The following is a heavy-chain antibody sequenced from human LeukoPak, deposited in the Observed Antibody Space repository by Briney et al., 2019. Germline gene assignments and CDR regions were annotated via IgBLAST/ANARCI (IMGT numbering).Heavy chain of an antibody. J-gene: IGHJ4*02. V-gene: IGHV3-74*01. Sequence: GGSLRLSCAASGFTFTSYWMHWVRQAPGKGLVWVSRVNSDGSSTTYADSVKGRFTISRDNAKNTLYLQMNSLRAEDTAVYYCAKGVRGVIAYYFDYWGQGTLVTVSS. D-gene: IGHD3-10*01. CDR3: AKGVRGVIAYYFDY. CDR2: VNSDGSST. CDR1: GFTFTSYW.